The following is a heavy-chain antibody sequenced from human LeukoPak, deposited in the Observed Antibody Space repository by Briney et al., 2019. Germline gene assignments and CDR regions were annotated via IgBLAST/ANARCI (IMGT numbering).Heavy chain of an antibody. CDR3: AKDSTSARYYYYGMDV. D-gene: IGHD6-6*01. Sequence: GGSLRLSCAASGFTFSSYAMGWVRQAPGKGLEWVSAISGSGGSTYYADSVKGWFTISRDNSKNTLYLQMNSLRAEDTAVYYCAKDSTSARYYYYGMDVWGQGTTVTVSS. CDR2: ISGSGGST. CDR1: GFTFSSYA. J-gene: IGHJ6*02. V-gene: IGHV3-23*01.